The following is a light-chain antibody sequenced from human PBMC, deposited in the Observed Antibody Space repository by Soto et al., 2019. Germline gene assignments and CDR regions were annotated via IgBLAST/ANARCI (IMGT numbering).Light chain of an antibody. J-gene: IGKJ1*01. CDR2: WAS. CDR1: QSVDSNY. CDR3: QHYYSAPLT. Sequence: EIVLTQSPGTLSLSHGEEATLSCRASQSVDSNYLAWYQQKPGQTPRLIIYWASTRKSGVPDRFSGSGSGTDFTLTISSLQAEDVAVYYCQHYYSAPLTFGQGTKVDIK. V-gene: IGKV3-20*01.